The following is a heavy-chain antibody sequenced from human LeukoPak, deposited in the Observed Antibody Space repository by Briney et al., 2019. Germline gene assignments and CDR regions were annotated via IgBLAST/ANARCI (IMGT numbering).Heavy chain of an antibody. CDR2: IWYDGSNK. CDR1: GFTFSSYG. CDR3: AREGYSSSWFDYYYGMDV. J-gene: IGHJ6*02. D-gene: IGHD6-13*01. Sequence: GGSLRLSCAASGFTFSSYGMHWVRQAPGKGLEWVAVIWYDGSNKYYADSVKGRFTISRDNSKNTLYLQMNSLRAEDTAVYYCAREGYSSSWFDYYYGMDVWGQGTTVTVSS. V-gene: IGHV3-33*01.